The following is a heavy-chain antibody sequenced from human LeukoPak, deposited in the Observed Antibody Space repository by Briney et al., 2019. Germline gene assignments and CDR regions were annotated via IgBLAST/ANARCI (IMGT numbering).Heavy chain of an antibody. D-gene: IGHD2-15*01. Sequence: ASVKVSCKASGYTFTSYYMHWVRQAPGQGLEWMGIINPSGGSTSYAQKFQGGVTMTRDTSTSTVYMELSSLRSEDTAVYYCARDGYCSGGSCYSAVDYWGQGTLVTVSS. CDR1: GYTFTSYY. V-gene: IGHV1-46*01. J-gene: IGHJ4*02. CDR3: ARDGYCSGGSCYSAVDY. CDR2: INPSGGST.